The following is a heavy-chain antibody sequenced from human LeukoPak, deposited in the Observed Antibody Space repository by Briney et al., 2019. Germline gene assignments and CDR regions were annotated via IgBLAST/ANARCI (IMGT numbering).Heavy chain of an antibody. J-gene: IGHJ4*02. CDR2: IYSDGST. V-gene: IGHV3-66*04. CDR1: GFIVSSNY. Sequence: GGSLRLSCAASGFIVSSNYMTWVRQAPGKGLEWVSIIYSDGSTYYADSVKGRFTVSRDNSKNTLYLQMNSLRTEDTAVYYCASQLGYWGQGTLLTVSS. CDR3: ASQLGY.